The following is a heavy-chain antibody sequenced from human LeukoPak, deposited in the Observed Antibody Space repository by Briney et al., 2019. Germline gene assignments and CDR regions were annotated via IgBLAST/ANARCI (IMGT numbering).Heavy chain of an antibody. D-gene: IGHD6-13*01. CDR1: GYSFTSYW. V-gene: IGHV5-51*01. Sequence: GESLKISCKGSGYSFTSYWIGWVRQTPGKGLEWMGITYPRDSDTRYSPSFQGQVTISADKSISTAYLQWSSLKASDTAMYYCARLLSSHSSSWYGLEYWGQGTLVTVSS. CDR2: TYPRDSDT. CDR3: ARLLSSHSSSWYGLEY. J-gene: IGHJ4*02.